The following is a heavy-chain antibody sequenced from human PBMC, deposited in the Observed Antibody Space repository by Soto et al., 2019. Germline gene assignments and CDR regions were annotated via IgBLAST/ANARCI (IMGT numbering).Heavy chain of an antibody. CDR3: ARYSNYVGDYYYYMDV. V-gene: IGHV4-34*01. CDR2: INHSGST. J-gene: IGHJ6*03. CDR1: GGSFSGYY. Sequence: PSETLSLTCAVYGGSFSGYYWSWIRQPPGKGLEWIGEINHSGSTNYNPSLKSRVTISVDTSKNQFSLKLSSVTAADTAVYYCARYSNYVGDYYYYMDVWGKGTTVTVSS. D-gene: IGHD4-4*01.